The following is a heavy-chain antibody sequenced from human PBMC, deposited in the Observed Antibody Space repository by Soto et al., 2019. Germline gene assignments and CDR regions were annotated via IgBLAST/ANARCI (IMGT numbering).Heavy chain of an antibody. J-gene: IGHJ5*02. CDR3: VRDRALDSTGHWFDT. CDR2: IYHIGSP. D-gene: IGHD1-1*01. Sequence: SETLSLTCTVSGRSVSSGGYYWTWIRQHPGRGLEWIGYIYHIGSPYYNPSLESRVTMSLDTSKNQFSLNLTSLTAADTAIYYCVRDRALDSTGHWFDTWGQGILVTVS. CDR1: GRSVSSGGYY. V-gene: IGHV4-31*03.